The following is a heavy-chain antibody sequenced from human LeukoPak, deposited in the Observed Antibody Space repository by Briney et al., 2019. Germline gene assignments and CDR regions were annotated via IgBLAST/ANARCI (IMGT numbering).Heavy chain of an antibody. Sequence: GGSLRLSFAASGFTFSSYAMSWVRQAPGKGLEWVSAISGSGGSTYYADSVKGRLTISRDNSKNTLYLQMNSLRAEDTAVYYCANDPTYYDILTGYYRAEFDYWGQGALVTVSS. V-gene: IGHV3-23*01. J-gene: IGHJ4*02. CDR3: ANDPTYYDILTGYYRAEFDY. CDR2: ISGSGGST. CDR1: GFTFSSYA. D-gene: IGHD3-9*01.